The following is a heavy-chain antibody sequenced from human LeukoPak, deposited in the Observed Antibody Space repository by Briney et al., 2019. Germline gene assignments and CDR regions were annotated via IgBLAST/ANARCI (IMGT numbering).Heavy chain of an antibody. Sequence: GGSLRLSCAASGFTFSDYYMSWIRQAPGKGLEWVSYISSGSSYTNYADSVKGRFTISRDNAKNSLYLQMNSLRAEDTAVYFCARVFGAATFDYWGQGTLVTVSS. CDR1: GFTFSDYY. V-gene: IGHV3-11*05. D-gene: IGHD2-15*01. CDR3: ARVFGAATFDY. J-gene: IGHJ4*02. CDR2: ISSGSSYT.